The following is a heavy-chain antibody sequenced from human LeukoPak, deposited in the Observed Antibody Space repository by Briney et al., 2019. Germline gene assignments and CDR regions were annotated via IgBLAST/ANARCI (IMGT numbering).Heavy chain of an antibody. D-gene: IGHD3-22*01. CDR2: IKQDGSEK. V-gene: IGHV3-7*01. Sequence: GGSLRLSCAASGFTFSSYWMSWVRQAPGKGLEWVANIKQDGSEKYYVDSVKGRFTISRDNAKNSLYLQMNSLRAGDTAVYYCARDSSSGEFDYWGQGTLVTVSS. CDR1: GFTFSSYW. J-gene: IGHJ4*02. CDR3: ARDSSSGEFDY.